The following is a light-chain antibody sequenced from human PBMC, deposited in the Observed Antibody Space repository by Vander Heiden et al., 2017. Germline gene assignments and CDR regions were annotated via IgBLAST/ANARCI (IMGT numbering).Light chain of an antibody. CDR1: QDISNY. V-gene: IGKV1-33*01. CDR2: DAS. CDR3: QQYDILFT. J-gene: IGKJ3*01. Sequence: DIQMTQSPSSLSASVGDRVTITCQASQDISNYLNWYQQKPGKAPKLLIYDASNLETGVPSRFSGSGSGTDFTFTISSLQPEDIATYYCQQYDILFTFGHGTKVDIK.